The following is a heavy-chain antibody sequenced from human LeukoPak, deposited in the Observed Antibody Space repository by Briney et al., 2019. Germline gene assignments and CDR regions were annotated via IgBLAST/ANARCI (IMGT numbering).Heavy chain of an antibody. J-gene: IGHJ6*02. CDR2: IYYSGST. CDR3: ARNPSYDILTGYSDYYGMDV. V-gene: IGHV4-31*03. CDR1: GGSISSGGYS. Sequence: PSETLSLTCTVSGGSISSGGYSWSWIRQHPGKGLEWIGYIYYSGSTYYNPSLKSRVTISADTSKNQFSLKLSSVTAADTAVYYCARNPSYDILTGYSDYYGMDVWGQGTTVTVSS. D-gene: IGHD3-9*01.